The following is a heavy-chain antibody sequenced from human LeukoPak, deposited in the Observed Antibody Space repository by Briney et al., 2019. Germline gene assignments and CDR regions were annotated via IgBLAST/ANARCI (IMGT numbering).Heavy chain of an antibody. CDR2: ISSSSSYI. Sequence: PGGSLRLSCAASGFTFSSYNMNWVRQAPGKGLEWVSSISSSSSYIYYADSVKGRFTISRDNAKDLLYLQMNSLRAEDTAVYYCARDPLMVRGVHDYWGQGTLVTVSS. CDR1: GFTFSSYN. J-gene: IGHJ4*02. V-gene: IGHV3-21*01. CDR3: ARDPLMVRGVHDY. D-gene: IGHD3-10*01.